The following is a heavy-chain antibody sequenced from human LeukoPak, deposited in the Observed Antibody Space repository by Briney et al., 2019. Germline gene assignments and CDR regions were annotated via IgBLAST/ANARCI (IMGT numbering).Heavy chain of an antibody. V-gene: IGHV4-34*01. D-gene: IGHD2-21*02. CDR2: INHSGST. CDR1: GGSISSYY. Sequence: SETLSLTCTVSGGSISSYYWSWIRQPPGKGLEWIGEINHSGSTNYNPSLKSRVTISVDTPKNQFSLKLSSVTAADTAVYYCARSEYCGGDCYRYWGQGTLVTVSS. J-gene: IGHJ4*02. CDR3: ARSEYCGGDCYRY.